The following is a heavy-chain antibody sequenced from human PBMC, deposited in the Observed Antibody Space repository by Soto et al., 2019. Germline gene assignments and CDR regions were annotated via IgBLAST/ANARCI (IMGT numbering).Heavy chain of an antibody. D-gene: IGHD2-15*01. CDR3: ARDRGGDIVVVVAATDAFDI. CDR1: GFTFSSYS. CDR2: ISSSSSYI. Sequence: EVQLVESGGGLVKSGGSLRLSCAASGFTFSSYSMNWVRQAPGKGLEWVSSISSSSSYIYYADSVKGRFTISRDNAKNSLYLQMNSLRAEDTAVYYCARDRGGDIVVVVAATDAFDIWGQGTMVTVSS. J-gene: IGHJ3*02. V-gene: IGHV3-21*01.